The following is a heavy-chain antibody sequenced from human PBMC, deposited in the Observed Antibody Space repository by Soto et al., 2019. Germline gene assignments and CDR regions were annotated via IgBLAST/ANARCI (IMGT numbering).Heavy chain of an antibody. CDR3: AKGDWLAPDY. V-gene: IGHV3-30*18. CDR1: GFTFSSYG. Sequence: PGGSLRLSCAASGFTFSSYGMHWVRQAPGKGLEWVAAISYDGSNKYYADSVKGRFTISRDNSKNTLYLQMNSLRAEDTAVYYCAKGDWLAPDYWGQGTLVTVSS. CDR2: ISYDGSNK. J-gene: IGHJ4*02. D-gene: IGHD2-21*02.